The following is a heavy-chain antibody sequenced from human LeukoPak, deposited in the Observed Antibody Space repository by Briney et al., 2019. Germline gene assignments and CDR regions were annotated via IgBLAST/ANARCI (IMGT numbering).Heavy chain of an antibody. Sequence: VSVKVSCKASGYTFTSYGISWVRQAPGQGLEWMGWISAYNGNTNYAQKLQGRVTMTTDTSTSTAYMELRSLRSDDTAVYYCARGHCSGGSCPRFGFDPWGQGTLVTVSS. V-gene: IGHV1-18*01. CDR3: ARGHCSGGSCPRFGFDP. D-gene: IGHD2-15*01. CDR2: ISAYNGNT. J-gene: IGHJ5*02. CDR1: GYTFTSYG.